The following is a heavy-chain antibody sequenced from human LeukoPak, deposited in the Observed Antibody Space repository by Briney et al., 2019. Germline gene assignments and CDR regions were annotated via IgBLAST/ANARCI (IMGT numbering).Heavy chain of an antibody. Sequence: SVKVSCKASGSTFTSSAVQWVRQARGQRLEWIGWIVVGSGNTNYAQKFQERVTITRDMSTSTAYMELSSLRSEDTAVYYCAAHGFPKDAFDIWGQGTMVTVSS. CDR2: IVVGSGNT. CDR3: AAHGFPKDAFDI. D-gene: IGHD3-10*01. CDR1: GSTFTSSA. V-gene: IGHV1-58*01. J-gene: IGHJ3*02.